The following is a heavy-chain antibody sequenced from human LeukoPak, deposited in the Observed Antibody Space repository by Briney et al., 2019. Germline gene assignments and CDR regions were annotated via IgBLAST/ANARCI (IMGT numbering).Heavy chain of an antibody. D-gene: IGHD3-3*01. J-gene: IGHJ6*02. V-gene: IGHV3-30*18. Sequence: GGSLRLSCAASGFTFSSYGMHWVRQAPGKGLEWVAVISYDGSNKYYAGSVKGRFTISRDNSKNTLYLQMNSLRAEDTAVYYCAKVSIFGVEAYYYYYGMDVWGQWTTVTVSS. CDR1: GFTFSSYG. CDR3: AKVSIFGVEAYYYYYGMDV. CDR2: ISYDGSNK.